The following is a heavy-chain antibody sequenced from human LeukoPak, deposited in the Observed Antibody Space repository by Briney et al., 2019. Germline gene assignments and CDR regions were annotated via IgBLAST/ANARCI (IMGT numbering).Heavy chain of an antibody. D-gene: IGHD6-19*01. CDR2: ISGHNGHT. Sequence: AASVKVSCNASGYTFTSYGINWVRQAPGQGLEWMGWISGHNGHTNYVHKMQGRVTMTTDTSTNTAYMELRNLTSDDTAVYYCARGRGIAVAGVFDYWGQGSLVTVSS. CDR1: GYTFTSYG. V-gene: IGHV1-18*04. CDR3: ARGRGIAVAGVFDY. J-gene: IGHJ4*02.